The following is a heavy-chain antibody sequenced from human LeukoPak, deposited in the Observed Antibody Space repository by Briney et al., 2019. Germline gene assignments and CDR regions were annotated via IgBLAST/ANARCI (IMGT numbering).Heavy chain of an antibody. CDR3: AKSPVTSGTYYYGMDV. CDR1: GFTFSSYA. D-gene: IGHD4-17*01. V-gene: IGHV3-23*01. CDR2: ISGSGGST. J-gene: IGHJ6*02. Sequence: KAGGSLRLSCAASGFTFSSYAMSWVRQAPGKGLEWVSAISGSGGSTFYADSVKGRFTISRDNSKNTLYLQMHSLRVEDTAVYYCAKSPVTSGTYYYGMDVWGQGTTVTVSS.